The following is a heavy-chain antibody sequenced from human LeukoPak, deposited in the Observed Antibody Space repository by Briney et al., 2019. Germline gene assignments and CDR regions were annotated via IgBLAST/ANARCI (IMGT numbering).Heavy chain of an antibody. CDR3: ARDSVPFYGSGSYYRVVDY. CDR1: GFTFSSYA. CDR2: ISYDGSNK. V-gene: IGHV3-30-3*01. Sequence: PGGSLRLPCAASGFTFSSYAMHWVRQAPGKGLEWVAVISYDGSNKYYADSVKGRFTISRDNSKNTLYLQMNSLRAEDTAVYYCARDSVPFYGSGSYYRVVDYWGQGTLVTVSS. D-gene: IGHD3-10*01. J-gene: IGHJ4*02.